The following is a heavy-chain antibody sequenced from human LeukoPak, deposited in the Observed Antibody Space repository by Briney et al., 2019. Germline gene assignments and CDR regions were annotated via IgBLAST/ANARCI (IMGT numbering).Heavy chain of an antibody. CDR3: ATRRWGY. D-gene: IGHD3-16*01. CDR2: INAGNGNT. CDR1: GYTFTSYG. V-gene: IGHV1-3*01. J-gene: IGHJ4*02. Sequence: ASVKVSCKASGYTFTSYGISWVRQAPGQGLEWMGWINAGNGNTKYSQKFQGRVTITRDTSASTAYMELSSLRSEDTAVYYCATRRWGYWGQGTLVTVSS.